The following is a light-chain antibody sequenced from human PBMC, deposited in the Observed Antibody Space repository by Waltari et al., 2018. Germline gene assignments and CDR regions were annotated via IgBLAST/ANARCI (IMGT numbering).Light chain of an antibody. V-gene: IGKV3-15*01. Sequence: EIVMTQSPATLTVSPGEGATLSCRASQSISSNLAWYQQRPGQAPSLLIFATSTRATGVPARFRGSGSGTEFTLTISSMQSEDFAIYYCHQYNNWPPWTFGQGTKVEIK. CDR3: HQYNNWPPWT. CDR1: QSISSN. J-gene: IGKJ1*01. CDR2: ATS.